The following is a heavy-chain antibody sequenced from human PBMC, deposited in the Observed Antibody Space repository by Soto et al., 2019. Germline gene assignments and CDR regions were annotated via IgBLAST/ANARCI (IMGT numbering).Heavy chain of an antibody. D-gene: IGHD6-6*01. V-gene: IGHV3-33*01. CDR3: ARDVLEYSSSNWFDP. CDR1: GFTFSSYG. J-gene: IGHJ5*02. Sequence: QVQLVESGGGVVQPGRSLRLSCAASGFTFSSYGMHWVRQAPGKGLEWVAVIWYDGSNKYYADSVKGRFTISRDNSKNTLYLQMNSLRAEDTAVYYCARDVLEYSSSNWFDPWGQGTLVTVSS. CDR2: IWYDGSNK.